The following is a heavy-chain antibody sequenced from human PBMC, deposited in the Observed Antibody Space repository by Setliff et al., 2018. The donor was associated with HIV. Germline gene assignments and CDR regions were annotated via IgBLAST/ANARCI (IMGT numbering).Heavy chain of an antibody. D-gene: IGHD6-13*01. Sequence: GESLKISCKAVDYTFTTYWIGWVRQMPGEGLEWMGIIYPEDSNIKYNPSFQDQVTISADKSISTAYLQVHNLKASDTATYYCARRDGRSMNAFEIWGPGTMVTVSS. V-gene: IGHV5-51*01. J-gene: IGHJ3*02. CDR1: DYTFTTYW. CDR2: IYPEDSNI. CDR3: ARRDGRSMNAFEI.